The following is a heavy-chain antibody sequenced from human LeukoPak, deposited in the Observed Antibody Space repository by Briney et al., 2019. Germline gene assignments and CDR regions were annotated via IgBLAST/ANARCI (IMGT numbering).Heavy chain of an antibody. Sequence: GGSLRLSCAASGFTFNTYNMDWVRQAPGKGLEWVSPISSSSSYIYYADSVKGRFTISRDNAKNSLYLQMNSLRAEDTAVYYCARRRDDFWSGYYSDYYYYMDVWGKGTTVTVSS. J-gene: IGHJ6*03. CDR2: ISSSSSYI. CDR1: GFTFNTYN. V-gene: IGHV3-21*01. D-gene: IGHD3-3*01. CDR3: ARRRDDFWSGYYSDYYYYMDV.